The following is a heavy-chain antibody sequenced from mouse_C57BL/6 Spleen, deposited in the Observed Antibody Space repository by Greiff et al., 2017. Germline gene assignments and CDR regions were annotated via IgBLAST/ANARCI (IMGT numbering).Heavy chain of an antibody. CDR2: IDPEDGDT. V-gene: IGHV14-1*01. J-gene: IGHJ2*01. CDR1: GFNIKDFY. D-gene: IGHD3-2*02. CDR3: TGTAQVPYYFDY. Sequence: VQLKESGAELVRPGASVKLSCTASGFNIKDFYMHWVKQRPEQGLEWIGRIDPEDGDTEYAPKFPGKATMTADTSSNTAYLQLSSLTSEDTAVYYCTGTAQVPYYFDYWGQGTTLTVSS.